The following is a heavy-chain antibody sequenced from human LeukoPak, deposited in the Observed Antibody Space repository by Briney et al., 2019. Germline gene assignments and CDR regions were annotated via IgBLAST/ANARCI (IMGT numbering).Heavy chain of an antibody. CDR1: GFTFSSFA. V-gene: IGHV3-30*04. CDR3: ARYTALAYFDY. D-gene: IGHD5-18*01. Sequence: PGGSLRLSCTAPGFTFSSFAMHWVRQAPGKGLERVAVISYDGKDKYYADSVKGRFTISRDHLMNTFYLQMNSLRDEDTAVYYCARYTALAYFDYWGQGTLVTVSS. CDR2: ISYDGKDK. J-gene: IGHJ4*02.